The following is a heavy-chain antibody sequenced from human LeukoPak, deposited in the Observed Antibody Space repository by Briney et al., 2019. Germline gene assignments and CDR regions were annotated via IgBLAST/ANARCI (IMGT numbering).Heavy chain of an antibody. D-gene: IGHD1-26*01. J-gene: IGHJ6*03. CDR1: GGSFSGYY. CDR3: ARDSYYYYYMDV. V-gene: IGHV4-34*01. Sequence: PSETLSLTCAVYGGSFSGYYWSWIRQPPGKGLEWIGEINHSGSTNYNPSLKSRVTISADTSKNQFSLKLSSVTAADTAVYYCARDSYYYYYMDVWGKGTTVTVSS. CDR2: INHSGST.